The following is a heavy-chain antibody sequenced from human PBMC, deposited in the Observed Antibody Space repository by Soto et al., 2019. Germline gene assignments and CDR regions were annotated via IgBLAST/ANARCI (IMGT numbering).Heavy chain of an antibody. V-gene: IGHV3-13*01. J-gene: IGHJ4*02. Sequence: GGSLSLSCAASGFTFSSYDMHWVRQVTGKGLEWVSAIGAAGDTYYPDSVKGRFTISRENAKNSLYLQMNSLRAEDTAVYYCASGGWGSSWYEGGSRIDYWGQGTLVTVSS. CDR3: ASGGWGSSWYEGGSRIDY. D-gene: IGHD6-13*01. CDR1: GFTFSSYD. CDR2: IGAAGDT.